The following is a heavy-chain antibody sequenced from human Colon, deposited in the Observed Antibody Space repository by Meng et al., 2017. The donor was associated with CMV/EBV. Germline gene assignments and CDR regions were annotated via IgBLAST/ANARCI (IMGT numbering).Heavy chain of an antibody. D-gene: IGHD3-16*02. CDR1: GFSFNSYA. J-gene: IGHJ4*02. V-gene: IGHV3-23*01. Sequence: EVQLLESGGDVVQPGGSLRLSCVASGFSFNSYAMSWVRQAPGKGLEWVATISGRGATTYYADSLEGRFSISRDNSKNTLFLQMDSVRAEDTAVFHCARDGVIGPFDFWGQGTLVTVSS. CDR2: ISGRGATT. CDR3: ARDGVIGPFDF.